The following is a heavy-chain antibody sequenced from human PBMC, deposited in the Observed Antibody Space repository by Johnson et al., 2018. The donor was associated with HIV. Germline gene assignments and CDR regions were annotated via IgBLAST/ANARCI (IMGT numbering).Heavy chain of an antibody. CDR3: AKPRYYDNAFEM. J-gene: IGHJ3*02. CDR1: GFIVGTKY. Sequence: QMLLVESGGGLVQSGGSLRLACVASGFIVGTKYMSWVRQAPGKGLEWVAIISYDGSNKYYADSVKGRFTISRDNSKNTLYLQMNSLRAEDTAVYFCAKPRYYDNAFEMWGQGTMVTVSS. D-gene: IGHD3-16*01. CDR2: ISYDGSNK. V-gene: IGHV3-30*18.